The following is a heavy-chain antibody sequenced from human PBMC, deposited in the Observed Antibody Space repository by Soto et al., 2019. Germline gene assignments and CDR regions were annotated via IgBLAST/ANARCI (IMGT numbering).Heavy chain of an antibody. D-gene: IGHD3-10*01. CDR1: GFTFSSYG. Sequence: GGSLRLSCAASGFTFSSYGMHCVRQAPGKGLEWVAVISYDGSNKYYADSVKGRFTISRDNSKNTLYLQMNSLRAEDTAVYYCAIYGSGSYYSSYYYYGMEVWGQGTTVTVSS. CDR2: ISYDGSNK. V-gene: IGHV3-30*03. J-gene: IGHJ6*02. CDR3: AIYGSGSYYSSYYYYGMEV.